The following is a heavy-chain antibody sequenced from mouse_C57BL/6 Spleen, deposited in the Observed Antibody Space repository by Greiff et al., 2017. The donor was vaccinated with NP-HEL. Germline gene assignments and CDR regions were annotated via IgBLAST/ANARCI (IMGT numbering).Heavy chain of an antibody. CDR3: ARHYYGSSYVRYFDV. Sequence: QVQLQQPGAELVRPGSSVKLSCKASGYTFTSYWMHWVKQRPIQGLEWIGNIDPSDSETHYNQQFKDKATLTVDKSSSTAYMQLSSLTSDDSAVYYCARHYYGSSYVRYFDVWGTGTTVTVSS. CDR2: IDPSDSET. D-gene: IGHD1-1*01. V-gene: IGHV1-52*01. J-gene: IGHJ1*03. CDR1: GYTFTSYW.